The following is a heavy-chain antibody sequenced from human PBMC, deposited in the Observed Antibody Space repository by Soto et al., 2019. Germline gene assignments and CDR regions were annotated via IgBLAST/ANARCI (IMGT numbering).Heavy chain of an antibody. CDR1: GYTFTSYD. V-gene: IGHV1-8*01. J-gene: IGHJ4*02. CDR3: ARVVGYCSSTSCLHFDY. CDR2: MNLNSGNT. D-gene: IGHD2-2*01. Sequence: GASVKVSCEASGYTFTSYDINWVRQATGQGLELMGWMNLNSGNTGYAQKFQGRVTMTRNTSISTAYMELSSLRSEDTAVYYCARVVGYCSSTSCLHFDYWGQGTLVTVSS.